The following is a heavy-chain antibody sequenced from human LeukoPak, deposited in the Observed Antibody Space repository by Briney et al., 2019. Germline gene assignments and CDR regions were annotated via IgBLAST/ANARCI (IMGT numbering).Heavy chain of an antibody. V-gene: IGHV1-69*13. Sequence: GASVKVSCKTSGYIFAHNGISWVRQAPGQGLEWMGGIIPIFGTANYAQKFQGRVTITADESTSTAYMELSSLRSEDTAVYYCARPRGYSGYELDYWGQGTLVTVSS. CDR3: ARPRGYSGYELDY. J-gene: IGHJ4*02. CDR1: GYIFAHNG. D-gene: IGHD5-12*01. CDR2: IIPIFGTA.